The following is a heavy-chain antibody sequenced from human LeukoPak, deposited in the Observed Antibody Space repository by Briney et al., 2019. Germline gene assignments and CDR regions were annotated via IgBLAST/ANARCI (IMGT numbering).Heavy chain of an antibody. Sequence: GGSLRLSCAASGFTVSSNYMSWVRQAPGKGLEWVSVIYSGGSTYYADSVKGRFTISRDNSKNTLYLQMNSLRAEDTAVYYYAREFMGDSSGKPDYWGQGTLVTVS. D-gene: IGHD3-22*01. CDR1: GFTVSSNY. CDR3: AREFMGDSSGKPDY. J-gene: IGHJ4*02. V-gene: IGHV3-53*01. CDR2: IYSGGST.